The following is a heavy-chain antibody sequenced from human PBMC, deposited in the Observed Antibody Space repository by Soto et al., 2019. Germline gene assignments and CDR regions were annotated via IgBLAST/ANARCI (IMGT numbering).Heavy chain of an antibody. CDR3: ARLRIATNNYKWFDP. V-gene: IGHV4-31*03. CDR1: GAALNSGNYY. Sequence: PSETLSLTCSVSGAALNSGNYYWSWIRHVPGKGLEWIGHIYVTGAVDYNPSLRDRITISQDTSERQFSLNLRLVTAADTAVYYCARLRIATNNYKWFDPWGQGTVVTV. CDR2: IYVTGAV. J-gene: IGHJ5*02. D-gene: IGHD2-21*01.